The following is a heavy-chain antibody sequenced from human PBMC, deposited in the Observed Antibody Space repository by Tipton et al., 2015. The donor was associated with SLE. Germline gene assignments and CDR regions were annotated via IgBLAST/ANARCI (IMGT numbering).Heavy chain of an antibody. D-gene: IGHD4/OR15-4a*01. Sequence: TLSLTCAVYGGSFSGYYWSWIRQPPGKGLEWIGEINESGSSTYNPSLKSGVTISIDTSKSQFSLKVSSMTAADTAVYYCARGDYPYGMDVWGQGTTVTVS. CDR3: ARGDYPYGMDV. CDR1: GGSFSGYY. V-gene: IGHV4-34*01. CDR2: INESGSS. J-gene: IGHJ6*02.